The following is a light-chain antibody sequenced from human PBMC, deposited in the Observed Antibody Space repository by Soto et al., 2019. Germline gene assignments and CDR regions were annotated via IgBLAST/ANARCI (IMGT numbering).Light chain of an antibody. CDR2: AAL. J-gene: IGKJ2*01. V-gene: IGKV1-39*01. Sequence: DIQMTQSPSSLSASVGDEVTITCRASQIISTYLNWYQQKPGKAPKLLINAALTLQAGVPPRFSASGSGTDFTLTITGLQPEDFATYYGQESFSTLFTFGLGTRWRSN. CDR3: QESFSTLFT. CDR1: QIISTY.